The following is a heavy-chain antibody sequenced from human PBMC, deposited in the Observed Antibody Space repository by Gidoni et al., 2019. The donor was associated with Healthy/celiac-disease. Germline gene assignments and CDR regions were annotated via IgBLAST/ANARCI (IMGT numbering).Heavy chain of an antibody. CDR1: GGSFSGYY. Sequence: QVQLQQWGAGLLKPSETLSLTCAVYGGSFSGYYWSWIRQPPGKGLEWIGEINHSGSTNYNPSLKSRVTISVDTSKNQFSLKLSSVTAADTAVYYCARGSLGPGPGQYSSSWYRRGYAFDIWGQGTMVTVSS. V-gene: IGHV4-34*01. CDR2: INHSGST. D-gene: IGHD6-13*01. CDR3: ARGSLGPGPGQYSSSWYRRGYAFDI. J-gene: IGHJ3*02.